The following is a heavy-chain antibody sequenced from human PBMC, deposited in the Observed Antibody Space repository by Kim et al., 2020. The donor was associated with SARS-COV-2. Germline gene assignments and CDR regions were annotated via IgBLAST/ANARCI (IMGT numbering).Heavy chain of an antibody. CDR2: IYSGGSST. V-gene: IGHV3-23*03. Sequence: GGSLRLSCAASGFTFSSYAMSWVRQAPGKGLEWVSVIYSGGSSTYYADSVKGRFTISRDDSKNTVYLQMNSLRVEDTAVYYCAREPEGAFNIWGQGTMATLSS. CDR1: GFTFSSYA. CDR3: AREPEGAFNI. J-gene: IGHJ3*02.